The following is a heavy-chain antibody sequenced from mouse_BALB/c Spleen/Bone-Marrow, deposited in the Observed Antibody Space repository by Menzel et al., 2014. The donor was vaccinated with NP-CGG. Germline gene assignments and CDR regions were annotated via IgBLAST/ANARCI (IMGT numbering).Heavy chain of an antibody. CDR1: GYTFTSYY. CDR2: INPSNGVN. D-gene: IGHD2-1*01. J-gene: IGHJ4*01. Sequence: VKLTESGAELVKPGASVKSSCKASGYTFTSYYMYWVKQRPGQGLEWIGGINPSNGVNNFNEKFKSKASLTVDKSSSTAYMQLSSLTSEDSAVYYCSRGGNFDVMDYWGQGTSVTVSS. V-gene: IGHV1S81*02. CDR3: SRGGNFDVMDY.